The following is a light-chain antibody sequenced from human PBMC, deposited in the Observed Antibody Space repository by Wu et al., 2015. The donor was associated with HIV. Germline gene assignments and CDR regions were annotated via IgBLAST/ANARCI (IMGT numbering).Light chain of an antibody. V-gene: IGKV3-15*01. CDR1: QSISSN. Sequence: EKVMTQSPATLSVSPGERVTLSCRASQSISSNLAWYQQKPGQAPRLLIYGAFTRVTGIPARFSGSGSGTEFTLTISSLQSEDFADYYCQQYNDWPFSFGQGTKLEIK. CDR3: QQYNDWPFS. CDR2: GAF. J-gene: IGKJ2*03.